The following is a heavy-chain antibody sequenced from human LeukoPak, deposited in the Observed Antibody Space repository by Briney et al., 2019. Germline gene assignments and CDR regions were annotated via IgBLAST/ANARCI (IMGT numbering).Heavy chain of an antibody. CDR1: GFTFSSYS. CDR3: ARPRSGYYAY. D-gene: IGHD3-3*01. CDR2: ISSGSSYI. Sequence: GGSLRLSCAASGFTFSSYSMNWVRQAPGKGLEWVSSISSGSSYIYYADSVKGRFTISRDNAKNSLYLQMNSLRAEDTAVYYCARPRSGYYAYWGQGTLVTVSS. V-gene: IGHV3-21*01. J-gene: IGHJ4*02.